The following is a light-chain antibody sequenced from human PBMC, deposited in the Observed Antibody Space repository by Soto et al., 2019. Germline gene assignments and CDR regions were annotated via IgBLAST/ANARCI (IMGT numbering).Light chain of an antibody. CDR2: EVS. CDR3: SSYTSSSTLVV. J-gene: IGLJ2*01. Sequence: QSVLTQPASVSGSPGQSITISCTGTSSDVGGYNYVSWYQQHPGKAPKLMIYEVSNRPSGVSNRFSGSKSGKTASLTISGLQAEDEADYYCSSYTSSSTLVVFGGGTQVTVL. CDR1: SSDVGGYNY. V-gene: IGLV2-14*01.